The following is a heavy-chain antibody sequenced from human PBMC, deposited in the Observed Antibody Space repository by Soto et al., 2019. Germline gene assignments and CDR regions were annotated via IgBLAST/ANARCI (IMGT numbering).Heavy chain of an antibody. J-gene: IGHJ5*02. CDR2: ISAYNGNT. V-gene: IGHV1-18*04. CDR3: ARDQDDYDFWSGSYWFDH. D-gene: IGHD3-3*01. Sequence: QVQLVQSGAEVKKPGASVKVSCKASGYTFTSYGISWVRQAPGQGLEGMGWISAYNGNTNYAQKLQGRVTMTTDKATSTGYMELRSLRSDDTAVYYCARDQDDYDFWSGSYWFDHWGQGTLVTVSS. CDR1: GYTFTSYG.